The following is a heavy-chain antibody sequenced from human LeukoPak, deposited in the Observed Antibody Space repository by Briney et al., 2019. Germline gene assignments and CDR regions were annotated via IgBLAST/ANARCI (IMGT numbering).Heavy chain of an antibody. D-gene: IGHD3-10*01. Sequence: GGSLRLSCAASGFTFDDYGMNWVRQAPGKGLEWVSGINWNGGSTGYADSVKGRFTISRDNAKNSLYLQMNSLRAEDTAVYYCAKDQDGSGSSLFSWFDPWGQGTLVTVSS. V-gene: IGHV3-20*04. J-gene: IGHJ5*02. CDR2: INWNGGST. CDR3: AKDQDGSGSSLFSWFDP. CDR1: GFTFDDYG.